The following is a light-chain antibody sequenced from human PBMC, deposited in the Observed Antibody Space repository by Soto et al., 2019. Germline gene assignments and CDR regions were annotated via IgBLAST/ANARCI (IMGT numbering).Light chain of an antibody. J-gene: IGKJ2*01. Sequence: DIQMTQSPSTLSASVGDRVTITCRASQSISSWLAWYQQKPGKAPKLLIYDASSLESGVPSRFSGSGAGTEFTLTISSLQPDDFATYYCQQYNNYSQTFGQGTKLEIK. CDR2: DAS. CDR3: QQYNNYSQT. CDR1: QSISSW. V-gene: IGKV1-5*01.